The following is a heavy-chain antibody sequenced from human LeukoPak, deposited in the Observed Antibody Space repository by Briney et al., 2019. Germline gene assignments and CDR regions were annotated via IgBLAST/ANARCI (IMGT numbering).Heavy chain of an antibody. V-gene: IGHV3-7*01. CDR1: GFTFSTYW. CDR3: AREVYSSSRPADAFDI. CDR2: IMQDGSEK. J-gene: IGHJ3*02. D-gene: IGHD6-13*01. Sequence: GGSLRLSCLGSGFTFSTYWMSRVRQAPGKGLEWVANIMQDGSEKNYVDSVKGRSTISRDNARNSLYLQMSSLGAEDTAVYYCAREVYSSSRPADAFDIWGQGTVVTVSS.